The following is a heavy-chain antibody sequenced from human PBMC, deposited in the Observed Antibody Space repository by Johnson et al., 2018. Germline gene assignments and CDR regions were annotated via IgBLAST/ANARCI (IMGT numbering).Heavy chain of an antibody. J-gene: IGHJ3*02. Sequence: QVQLVESGGGVVQPGRSLRPSCEASGFSFNRYSMPWVRQAPGKGLEWVALISYDGSNEDYVASVKGQFTVSRDNSKNTLNLQMNSLRAEDTAMYYCARDPGKYGESFDIWGQGTMVTVSS. CDR2: ISYDGSNE. V-gene: IGHV3-30*03. CDR1: GFSFNRYS. CDR3: ARDPGKYGESFDI. D-gene: IGHD4-17*01.